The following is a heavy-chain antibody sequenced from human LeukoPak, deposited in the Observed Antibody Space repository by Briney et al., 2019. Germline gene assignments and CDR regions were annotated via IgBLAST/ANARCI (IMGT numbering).Heavy chain of an antibody. D-gene: IGHD3-10*01. CDR3: DRGGSTGIFDY. J-gene: IGHJ4*02. CDR2: INPSGGST. CDR1: GYTFTSHY. V-gene: IGHV1-46*03. Sequence: ASVKVSCRASGYTFTSHYMHWVRQAPGQGLEWMGTINPSGGSTSYAQKFQGGVTMTRDTSTSTVYMEVSSLTSEDTAVYYCDRGGSTGIFDYWGQGALVTVSP.